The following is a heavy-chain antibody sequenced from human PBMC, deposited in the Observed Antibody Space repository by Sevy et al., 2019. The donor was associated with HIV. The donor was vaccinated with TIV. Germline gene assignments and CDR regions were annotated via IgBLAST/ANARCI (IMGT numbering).Heavy chain of an antibody. CDR1: GYTFSIYR. Sequence: ASVKVSCKVSGYTFSIYRITWVRQAPGQGLEWMGWISPHTGDTKFAENFHDRVTMSTDTSTATAYMELSSLRSDDTAVYYCARAFCTSGRCYSLAYWGQGTLVTVSS. V-gene: IGHV1-18*01. CDR2: ISPHTGDT. D-gene: IGHD2-15*01. J-gene: IGHJ4*02. CDR3: ARAFCTSGRCYSLAY.